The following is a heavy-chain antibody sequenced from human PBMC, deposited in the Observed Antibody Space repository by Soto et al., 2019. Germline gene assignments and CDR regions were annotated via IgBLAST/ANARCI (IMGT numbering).Heavy chain of an antibody. J-gene: IGHJ4*02. V-gene: IGHV4-59*08. CDR3: ARHEDLALSSYFDY. Sequence: SETLSLTCTVSGGSISSYYWSWIRQPPGKGLEWIGYIYYSGRTNYNPSLKSRVTISVDTSKNQFSLKLSSVTAADTAVYYCARHEDLALSSYFDYWGQGTLVTVSS. CDR1: GGSISSYY. D-gene: IGHD3-16*01. CDR2: IYYSGRT.